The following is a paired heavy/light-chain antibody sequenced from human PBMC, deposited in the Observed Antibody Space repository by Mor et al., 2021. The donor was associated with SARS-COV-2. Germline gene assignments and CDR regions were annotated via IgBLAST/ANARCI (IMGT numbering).Heavy chain of an antibody. CDR1: GYTFSSYW. CDR3: ARELVGFGYKYLDL. CDR2: IHPGDSDT. D-gene: IGHD5-12*01. J-gene: IGHJ2*01. V-gene: IGHV5-51*01. Sequence: EVQLVQSGAEVKKPGESLRISCKGSGYTFSSYWIGWVRQMPGKGLEWMGTIHPGDSDTKYSPSFQGQVTISADKSISAAYLQWSSLKASDSAMYYCARELVGFGYKYLDLWGRGTLLTVSS.
Light chain of an antibody. Sequence: QSALTQPPSASGSPGQSVTISCIGTSTDIGYYNYVSWYQQHPGKGPRLIIYEVSERPSGVPNRFSGSKSANTASLTVSGLQADDEADYYCSSYAGPNNFVVFGGGTKLTVL. J-gene: IGLJ2*01. CDR1: STDIGYYNY. V-gene: IGLV2-8*01. CDR2: EVS. CDR3: SSYAGPNNFVV.